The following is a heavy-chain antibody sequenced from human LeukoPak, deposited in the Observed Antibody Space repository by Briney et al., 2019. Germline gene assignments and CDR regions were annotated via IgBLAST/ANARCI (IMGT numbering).Heavy chain of an antibody. J-gene: IGHJ4*02. V-gene: IGHV4-59*12. CDR3: ARDGTWRLDY. Sequence: SETLSLTCTVSGGSISSYYWSWIRQPPGKGLEWIGYIYYSGSTNYNPSLKSRVTISVDTSKNQFSLQLNSVTPDDTAVYYCARDGTWRLDYWGQGILVTVSS. D-gene: IGHD2-15*01. CDR2: IYYSGST. CDR1: GGSISSYY.